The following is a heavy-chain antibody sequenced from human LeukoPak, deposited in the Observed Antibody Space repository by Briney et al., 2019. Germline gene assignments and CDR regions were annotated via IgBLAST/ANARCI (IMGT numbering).Heavy chain of an antibody. D-gene: IGHD3-10*01. CDR2: ISAYNGNT. J-gene: IGHJ5*02. V-gene: IGHV1-18*01. CDR1: GYTFTSYG. CDR3: AREIGITMVRGVISGFDP. Sequence: GASVKVSCKASGYTFTSYGISWVRQAPGQGRERMGWISAYNGNTNYAQKLQGRVTMTTDTSTSTAYMELRSLRSGDTAVYYCAREIGITMVRGVISGFDPWGQGTLVTVSS.